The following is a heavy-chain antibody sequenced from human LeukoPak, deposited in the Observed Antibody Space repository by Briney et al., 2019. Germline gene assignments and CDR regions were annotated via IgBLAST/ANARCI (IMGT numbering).Heavy chain of an antibody. CDR1: GFTFSSYA. CDR2: ISYDGSNK. D-gene: IGHD3-22*01. V-gene: IGHV3-30-3*01. J-gene: IGHJ4*02. Sequence: GGSLRLSCAASGFTFSSYAMHWVRQAPGKGLEWVAVISYDGSNKYYADSVKGRFTISRDNSKNTLYLQMNSLRAEDTAVYYCARTYYYDSSGYYYPIDYWGQGTLVTVFS. CDR3: ARTYYYDSSGYYYPIDY.